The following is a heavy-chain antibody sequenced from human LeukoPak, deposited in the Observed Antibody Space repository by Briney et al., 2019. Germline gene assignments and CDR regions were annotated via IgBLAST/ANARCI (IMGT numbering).Heavy chain of an antibody. D-gene: IGHD3-9*01. V-gene: IGHV2-5*02. CDR2: IHRDDDK. CDR1: GFSLNTRGVG. Sequence: SGPTLVKPTQTLTLTCTFSGFSLNTRGVGVGWIRQPPGKALEWLALIHRDDDKSYSPSLKSRLSIAKDTSKNQVVLTMTNMDPVDTATYWCAHWDYDLLTGYYKVDHWGQGTLVSVSS. J-gene: IGHJ5*02. CDR3: AHWDYDLLTGYYKVDH.